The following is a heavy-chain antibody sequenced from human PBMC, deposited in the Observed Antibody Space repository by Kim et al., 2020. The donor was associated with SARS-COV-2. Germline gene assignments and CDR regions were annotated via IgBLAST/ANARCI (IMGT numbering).Heavy chain of an antibody. V-gene: IGHV1-2*02. CDR2: INPNSGGT. J-gene: IGHJ4*02. CDR3: ARDLGSYPRVVTKYYFDY. CDR1: GYTFTGYY. D-gene: IGHD3-3*01. Sequence: ASVKVSCKASGYTFTGYYMHWVRQAPGQGLAWMGWINPNSGGTNYAQKFQGRVTMTRDTSISTAYMELSRLRSDDTAVYYCARDLGSYPRVVTKYYFDYWGQGTLVTVSS.